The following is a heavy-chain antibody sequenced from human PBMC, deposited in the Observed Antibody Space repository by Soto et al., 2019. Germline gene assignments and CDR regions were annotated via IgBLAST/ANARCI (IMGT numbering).Heavy chain of an antibody. Sequence: EVQLVESGGGLVLPGGSLRLSCVGSAFSLKTYWMAWVRQAPGKGLECVANIRQYGDETVYVDSVKGRFTISRDNANNSVYLQMDNLRAEDTGVYYCATGGSGTYYLGPLDYWGQGIMVIVSS. CDR1: AFSLKTYW. CDR2: IRQYGDET. D-gene: IGHD3-10*01. V-gene: IGHV3-7*01. J-gene: IGHJ4*02. CDR3: ATGGSGTYYLGPLDY.